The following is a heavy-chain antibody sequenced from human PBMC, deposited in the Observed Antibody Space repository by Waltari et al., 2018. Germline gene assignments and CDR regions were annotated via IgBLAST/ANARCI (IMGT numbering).Heavy chain of an antibody. D-gene: IGHD3-10*01. V-gene: IGHV3-7*01. CDR1: GFTFTSYW. Sequence: EVQLVESGGGVVQPGGSLRLSCAASGFTFTSYWMCWVRQAPGRGLEWVANIKQDGSVQYYVDSVKGRFTISRDNAKNSLYLQMSSLRAEDTAVYYCARDAPDYYGSYYFEYWGQGTLVTVSS. CDR2: IKQDGSVQ. J-gene: IGHJ4*02. CDR3: ARDAPDYYGSYYFEY.